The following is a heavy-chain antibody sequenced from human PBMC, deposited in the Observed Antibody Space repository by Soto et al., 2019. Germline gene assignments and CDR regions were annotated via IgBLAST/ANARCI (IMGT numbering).Heavy chain of an antibody. Sequence: QVQLVQSGAEVKKPGASVKVSCKASGYTFTSYAMHWVRQAPGQRLEWMGWINAGNGNTKYSQKFQGRVTITRDTSASTAYMELSSLRSEDTAVYYCARLVYSRYVSVPGNNWFDPWGQGTLVTVSS. CDR3: ARLVYSRYVSVPGNNWFDP. CDR1: GYTFTSYA. V-gene: IGHV1-3*01. CDR2: INAGNGNT. J-gene: IGHJ5*02. D-gene: IGHD5-12*01.